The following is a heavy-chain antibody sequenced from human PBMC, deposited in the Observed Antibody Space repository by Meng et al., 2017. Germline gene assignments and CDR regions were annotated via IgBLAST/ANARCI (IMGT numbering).Heavy chain of an antibody. V-gene: IGHV3-23*01. J-gene: IGHJ2*01. CDR2: ISGSGGST. CDR3: ARVRRQGVWYFDL. CDR1: GFTFSSYA. D-gene: IGHD3-16*01. Sequence: GESLKISCAASGFTFSSYAMSWVRQAPGKGLEWVSAISGSGGSTYYADSVKGRFTISRDNSKNTLYLQMNSLRAEDTAVYYCARVRRQGVWYFDLWGRGTLVTVSS.